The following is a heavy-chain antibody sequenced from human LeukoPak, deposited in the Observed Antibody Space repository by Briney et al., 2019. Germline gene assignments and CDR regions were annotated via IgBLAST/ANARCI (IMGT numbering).Heavy chain of an antibody. CDR2: IYYSGST. CDR1: GGSLSSYY. V-gene: IGHV4-59*08. CDR3: ARHRSGWYRQKSWFDP. J-gene: IGHJ5*02. D-gene: IGHD6-19*01. Sequence: PSETLSLTCTVSGGSLSSYYWSWIRQPPGKGLEWIGYIYYSGSTNYNPSLKSRVTISVDTSKNQFSLKLSSVTAADTAVYYCARHRSGWYRQKSWFDPWGQGTLVTVSS.